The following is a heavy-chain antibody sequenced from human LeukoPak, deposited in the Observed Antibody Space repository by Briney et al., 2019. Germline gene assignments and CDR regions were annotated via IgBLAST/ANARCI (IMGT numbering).Heavy chain of an antibody. Sequence: GGSLRLSCAASGFTFSSHWMHWVRQAPGKGLEWVSIIYSGGGIYYADSVKGRFTISKDNSKNTLYLQMNSLRAEDTAVYYCARSPYSYYIDYWGQGTLVTVSS. CDR3: ARSPYSYYIDY. D-gene: IGHD5-18*01. CDR1: GFTFSSHW. J-gene: IGHJ4*02. V-gene: IGHV3-66*01. CDR2: IYSGGGI.